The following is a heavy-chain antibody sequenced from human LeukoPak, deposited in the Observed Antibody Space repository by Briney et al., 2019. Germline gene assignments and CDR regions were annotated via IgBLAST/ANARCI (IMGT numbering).Heavy chain of an antibody. J-gene: IGHJ4*02. CDR1: GYTFTSYG. CDR3: ARDPTPAPGYYDSSGYYYKVGVAFDY. CDR2: ISAYNGDT. D-gene: IGHD3-22*01. Sequence: ASVEVSCKASGYTFTSYGISWVRQAPGQGLEWMGWISAYNGDTNYAQKLQGRVTMTTDTSTSTAYMELRSLRSDDTAVYYCARDPTPAPGYYDSSGYYYKVGVAFDYWGQGTLVTVSS. V-gene: IGHV1-18*01.